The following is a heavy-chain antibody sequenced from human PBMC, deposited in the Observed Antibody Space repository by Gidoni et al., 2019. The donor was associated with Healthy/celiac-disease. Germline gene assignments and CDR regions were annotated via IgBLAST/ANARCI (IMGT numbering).Heavy chain of an antibody. J-gene: IGHJ4*02. V-gene: IGHV4-39*01. D-gene: IGHD3-22*01. CDR1: GCSISSSSYY. Sequence: QLQLQESGPGLVKPSETLSLTGTVSGCSISSSSYYWGWIRQPPGKGLEWIGSIYYSGSAYYNPSLQSRVTISLDTPKPLFSLKLSSVTAADTAVYYCARRPAYYYDSSVTFFAYWGQGTLVTVSS. CDR2: IYYSGSA. CDR3: ARRPAYYYDSSVTFFAY.